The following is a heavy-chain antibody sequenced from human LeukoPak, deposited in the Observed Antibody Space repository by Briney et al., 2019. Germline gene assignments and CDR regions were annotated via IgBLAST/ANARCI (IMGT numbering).Heavy chain of an antibody. CDR2: ISNSGST. CDR3: ARLSYRRFDY. Sequence: SQTLSLTCTVSGGSISKTNYYWGWTRQPPGKGLEWIGSISNSGSTYYNASLKSRVTISVDTSKNQFSLKLSSVTAADTAVYYCARLSYRRFDYWGQGNLVTVSS. J-gene: IGHJ4*02. V-gene: IGHV4-39*01. CDR1: GGSISKTNYY. D-gene: IGHD4-11*01.